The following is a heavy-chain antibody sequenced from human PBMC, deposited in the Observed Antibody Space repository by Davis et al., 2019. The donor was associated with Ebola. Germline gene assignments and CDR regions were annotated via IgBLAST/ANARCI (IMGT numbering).Heavy chain of an antibody. D-gene: IGHD5-18*01. J-gene: IGHJ4*02. CDR3: ASEDTALAYFDY. CDR2: MSHSSNTI. Sequence: GESLKISCAASGFTFSTYAMNWVRQAPGKGLEWVSYMSHSSNTIYYADSVKGRFTISRDNSRSILYLQTNSLRPEDTATYYCASEDTALAYFDYWGQGTLVTVSS. V-gene: IGHV3-48*01. CDR1: GFTFSTYA.